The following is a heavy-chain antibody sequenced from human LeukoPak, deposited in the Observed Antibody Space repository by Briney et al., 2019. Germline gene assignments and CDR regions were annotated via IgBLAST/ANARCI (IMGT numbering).Heavy chain of an antibody. CDR2: IYYSGST. J-gene: IGHJ4*02. Sequence: SETLSLTCTVSGGSISSYYWSWIRQPPGKAPDWIGYIYYSGSTNYNPSLKNRVTISVDTTKNQFSLKLSSVTAADTAVYYCARRGSSSWETFDYWGQGALVTVSS. D-gene: IGHD6-13*01. CDR3: ARRGSSSWETFDY. CDR1: GGSISSYY. V-gene: IGHV4-59*01.